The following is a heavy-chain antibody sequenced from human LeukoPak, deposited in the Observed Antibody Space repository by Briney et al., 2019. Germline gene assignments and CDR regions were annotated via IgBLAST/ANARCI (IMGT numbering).Heavy chain of an antibody. Sequence: SETLSLTCIVSGYSIISDYFWGWVRQPPGKGPEWIGSIFHSGDVYYNPSLTSRVTLSVDPSNNRFSLKVTSVTAVDTAIYYCARVVASTSIDFWGQGTLVTVSS. V-gene: IGHV4-38-2*02. CDR1: GYSIISDYF. D-gene: IGHD2-15*01. CDR2: IFHSGDV. CDR3: ARVVASTSIDF. J-gene: IGHJ4*02.